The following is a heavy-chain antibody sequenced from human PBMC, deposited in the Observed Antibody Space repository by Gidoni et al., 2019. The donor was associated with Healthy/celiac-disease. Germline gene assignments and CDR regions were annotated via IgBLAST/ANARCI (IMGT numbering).Heavy chain of an antibody. J-gene: IGHJ5*02. V-gene: IGHV4-4*02. D-gene: IGHD2-2*01. CDR3: ARDIPRPLGCSSTSCYVGGWFDP. CDR2: IYHSGGT. Sequence: QVQLQESGPGLVKPSGTLSLTCAVSGGSISRSNWWMWVRQPPGKGLEWIGEIYHSGGTNYNPSLKSRVTISVDKSKNQFSRKLSSVTAADTAVYYCARDIPRPLGCSSTSCYVGGWFDPWGQGTLVTVSS. CDR1: GGSISRSNW.